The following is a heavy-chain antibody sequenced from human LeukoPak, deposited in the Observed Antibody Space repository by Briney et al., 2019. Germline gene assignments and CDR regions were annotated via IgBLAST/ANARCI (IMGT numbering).Heavy chain of an antibody. CDR1: GYTFTSYG. D-gene: IGHD2-8*01. CDR2: ISAYNGNT. V-gene: IGHV1-18*01. CDR3: ARRRKYCTNGVCFWFDP. J-gene: IGHJ5*02. Sequence: GASVKVSCKASGYTFTSYGISWVRQAPGQGLEWMGWISAYNGNTNYAQKLQGRVTMTTDTSTSTAYMELRSLRSDDTAVYYCARRRKYCTNGVCFWFDPWGQGTLVNVSS.